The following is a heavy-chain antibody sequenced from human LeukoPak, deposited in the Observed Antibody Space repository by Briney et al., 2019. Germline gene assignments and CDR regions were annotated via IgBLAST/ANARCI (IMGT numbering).Heavy chain of an antibody. J-gene: IGHJ4*02. CDR3: ARNLDV. CDR2: ISYDGSNK. CDR1: GFIFSSYA. V-gene: IGHV3-30*04. Sequence: GGSLRLSCAASGFIFSSYAMHWVRQAPGKGLEWVAVISYDGSNKYYADSVKGRFTISRDHAKNSLYLQMNSLRAGDTAVYYCARNLDVWGQGTLVTVSS. D-gene: IGHD1-1*01.